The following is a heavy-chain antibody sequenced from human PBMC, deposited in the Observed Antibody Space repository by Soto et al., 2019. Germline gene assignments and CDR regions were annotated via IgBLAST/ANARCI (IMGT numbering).Heavy chain of an antibody. CDR2: IDSDESST. CDR3: ARGRPYGMDV. V-gene: IGHV3-74*01. CDR1: GFTFGSYW. J-gene: IGHJ6*02. Sequence: GGSLRLSCAASGFTFGSYWMNWVRQAPGKGLVWVSRIDSDESSTTYADSVKGRFTTSRDNAKNTLYLQMSSLRVEDTAVYYCARGRPYGMDVWGQGTTVTVSS.